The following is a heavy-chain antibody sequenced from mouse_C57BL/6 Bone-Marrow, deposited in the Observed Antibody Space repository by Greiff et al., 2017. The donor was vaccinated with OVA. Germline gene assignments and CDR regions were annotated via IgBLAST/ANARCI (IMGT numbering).Heavy chain of an antibody. Sequence: QQSCTASGYTFTSYGITWVKKRTGQGLEWIGEIYPRSGNTYYNEKFKGKATLTADKSSSTAYMELRSLTSEDSAVYFCARRGVSKYYFDYWGQGTTLTVSS. J-gene: IGHJ2*01. CDR1: GYTFTSYG. CDR2: IYPRSGNT. V-gene: IGHV1-81*01. CDR3: ARRGVSKYYFDY.